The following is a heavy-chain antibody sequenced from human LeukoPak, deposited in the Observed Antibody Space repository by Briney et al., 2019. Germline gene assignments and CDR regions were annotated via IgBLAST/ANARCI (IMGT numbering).Heavy chain of an antibody. CDR3: AKQWVDC. Sequence: TGGSLRLSCAASGFTFNNYAMNWVRQAPGKGLEWVSSISEGGENTHYADSAKGRFTISRDNSQSTLFLQMTSLRAEDTAVYYCAKQWVDCWGQGTLVTVSS. CDR1: GFTFNNYA. CDR2: ISEGGENT. J-gene: IGHJ4*02. D-gene: IGHD1-26*01. V-gene: IGHV3-23*01.